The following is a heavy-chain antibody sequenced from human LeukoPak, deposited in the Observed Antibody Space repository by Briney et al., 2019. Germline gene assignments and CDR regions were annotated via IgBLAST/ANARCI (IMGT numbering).Heavy chain of an antibody. Sequence: GGSLRLSCAASGFTFSSYAMSWVRQAPGKGLEWVSAISGSGGSTYYADSVKGRFTISRDNSKNTLYLQMNSLRAEDTAVYYCAKALLGDYGDYVGSAFDIWGQGTMVTVSS. V-gene: IGHV3-23*01. CDR2: ISGSGGST. D-gene: IGHD4-17*01. J-gene: IGHJ3*02. CDR3: AKALLGDYGDYVGSAFDI. CDR1: GFTFSSYA.